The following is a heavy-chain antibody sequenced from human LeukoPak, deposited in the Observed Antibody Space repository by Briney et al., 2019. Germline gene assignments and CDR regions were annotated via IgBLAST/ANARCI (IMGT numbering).Heavy chain of an antibody. CDR3: ARDGPSKKYYYDSSGQPFQH. Sequence: PSETLSLTCTVSGGSISSSSYYWGWIRQPPGKGLEWIGSIYYSGSTYYNPSLKSRVTISVDTSKNQFSLKLSSVTAADTAVYYCARDGPSKKYYYDSSGQPFQHWGQGTLVTVSS. CDR2: IYYSGST. J-gene: IGHJ1*01. V-gene: IGHV4-39*07. CDR1: GGSISSSSYY. D-gene: IGHD3-22*01.